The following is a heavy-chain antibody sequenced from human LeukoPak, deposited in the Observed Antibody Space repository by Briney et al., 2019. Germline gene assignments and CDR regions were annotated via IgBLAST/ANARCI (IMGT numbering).Heavy chain of an antibody. V-gene: IGHV7-4-1*02. CDR3: ARAPHRWLQLEYFDY. CDR2: INPNTGNP. Sequence: ASVKVSCKASGYTFTNYAMNWVRQAPGQGLEWMGWINPNTGNPTYAQGFTGRFVFSLDTSVSTAYLQISSLKAEDTAVYYCARAPHRWLQLEYFDYWGQGTLVTVSS. J-gene: IGHJ4*02. CDR1: GYTFTNYA. D-gene: IGHD5-24*01.